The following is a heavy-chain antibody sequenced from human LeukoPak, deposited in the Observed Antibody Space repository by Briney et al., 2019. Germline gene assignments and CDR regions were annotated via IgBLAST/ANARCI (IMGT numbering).Heavy chain of an antibody. J-gene: IGHJ4*02. CDR2: IRGDGTNK. CDR1: GFTVSTYG. V-gene: IGHV3-30*02. CDR3: AKDLYVSGFYPTSLDD. D-gene: IGHD3-22*01. Sequence: PGGSLRLSCAASGFTVSTYGMHWVRQAPGKGLEWVAFIRGDGTNKYYADSVKGRFTISRGNSKSTLSLQMDTLRSEDTAVYFCAKDLYVSGFYPTSLDDWGQGTLVTVSS.